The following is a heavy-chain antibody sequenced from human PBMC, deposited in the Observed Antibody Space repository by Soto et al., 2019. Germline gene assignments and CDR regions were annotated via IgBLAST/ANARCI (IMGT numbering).Heavy chain of an antibody. CDR3: ARWRFSSGGFDY. CDR1: GFTFSNYW. V-gene: IGHV3-7*01. J-gene: IGHJ4*02. CDR2: IKQDGSEK. Sequence: GGSLRLSCAASGFTFSNYWMSWVRQAPGKGLVWVANIKQDGSEKYYVDSVKGRFTISRDNAKNSPYLRMNSLRAEDTAVYYCARWRFSSGGFDYWGQGTLVTVSS. D-gene: IGHD6-19*01.